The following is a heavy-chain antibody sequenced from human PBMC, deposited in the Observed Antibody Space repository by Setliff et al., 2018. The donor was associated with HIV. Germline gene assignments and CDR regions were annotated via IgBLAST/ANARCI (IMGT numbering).Heavy chain of an antibody. CDR1: GYSITSGYS. J-gene: IGHJ4*02. V-gene: IGHV4-38-2*01. CDR2: AYHSGRT. CDR3: AKATATWLVDN. Sequence: PSETLSLTCAVSGYSITSGYSWGWIRQSPGKGLEWIGNAYHSGRTYYNPSLKSRVAMSIDTSKNQFSLKLSSVTAADTAVYYCAKATATWLVDNWGQGTLVTVSS. D-gene: IGHD2-15*01.